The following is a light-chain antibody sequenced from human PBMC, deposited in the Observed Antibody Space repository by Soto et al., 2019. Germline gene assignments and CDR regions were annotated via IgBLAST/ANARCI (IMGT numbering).Light chain of an antibody. Sequence: QSVLTQPPSVSGTPGQRVSISCTGTSSNLGAGYDVHWYQQLPGAAPRLLIFGNNVRPSGVPDRFSGSTSGTSASLAITGLQAEDEAIYHCQSYDGSLAPAIFGAGTKLTVL. J-gene: IGLJ2*01. V-gene: IGLV1-40*01. CDR2: GNN. CDR1: SSNLGAGYD. CDR3: QSYDGSLAPAI.